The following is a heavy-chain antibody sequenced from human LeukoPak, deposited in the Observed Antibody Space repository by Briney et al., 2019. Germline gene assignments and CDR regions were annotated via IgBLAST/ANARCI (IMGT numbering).Heavy chain of an antibody. CDR2: IIPIFGTA. CDR3: ARNRVGATMTTADY. V-gene: IGHV1-69*05. CDR1: GGTFSSYA. J-gene: IGHJ4*02. D-gene: IGHD1-26*01. Sequence: GASVKVSCKASGGTFSSYAISRVRQAPGQGLESMGRIIPIFGTANYAQKFQGRVTITTDESTSTAYMELSSLRSEDTAVYYCARNRVGATMTTADYWGQGTLVTVSS.